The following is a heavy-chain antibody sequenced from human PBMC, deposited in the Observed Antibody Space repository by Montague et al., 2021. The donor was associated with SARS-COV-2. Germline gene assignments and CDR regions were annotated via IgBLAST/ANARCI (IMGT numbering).Heavy chain of an antibody. Sequence: SETLSLTCTVSGVSITRDYYWGWIRQPPGKGLEWVGNIYYSGTTFINPSLESRVTISVDASKNQFSLNLTSVTAADTAVYYCARPLVRGVPKALEIWGQGALVIVSS. CDR3: ARPLVRGVPKALEI. CDR1: GVSITRDYY. V-gene: IGHV4-38-2*02. CDR2: IYYSGTT. D-gene: IGHD3-10*01. J-gene: IGHJ3*02.